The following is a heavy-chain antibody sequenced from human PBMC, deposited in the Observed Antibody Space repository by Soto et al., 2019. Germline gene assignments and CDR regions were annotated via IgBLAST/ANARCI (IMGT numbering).Heavy chain of an antibody. V-gene: IGHV1-69*10. CDR2: TIPALGKT. Sequence: SVKVSCKASGGTFSSYAISWVRQAPGQGLEWMGGTIPALGKTHYIEKFQGRVTITVDDATRTVYMEVRDLTSEDTAIYYCARGPFRPSAMDVWGQGTTVTVSS. D-gene: IGHD3-10*01. CDR3: ARGPFRPSAMDV. J-gene: IGHJ6*02. CDR1: GGTFSSYA.